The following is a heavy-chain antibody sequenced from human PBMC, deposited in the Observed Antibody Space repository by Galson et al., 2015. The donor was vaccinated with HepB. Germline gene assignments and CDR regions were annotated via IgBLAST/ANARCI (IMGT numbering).Heavy chain of an antibody. CDR3: AKDPELLSYYYYGMDV. CDR1: GFTFSAYV. CDR2: ISGGGGST. J-gene: IGHJ6*02. D-gene: IGHD1-26*01. V-gene: IGHV3-23*01. Sequence: SLRLSCAASGFTFSAYVMSWVRQAPGKGLEWVPGISGGGGSTYYADSVKGRFTISRDNSKNTLYLQMNSLRGEDTAVYYCAKDPELLSYYYYGMDVWGQGTTVTVSS.